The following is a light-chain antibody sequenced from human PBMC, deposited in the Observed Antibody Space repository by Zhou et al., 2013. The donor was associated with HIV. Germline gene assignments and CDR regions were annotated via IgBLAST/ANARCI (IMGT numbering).Light chain of an antibody. J-gene: IGKJ5*01. CDR1: QSVRSN. CDR2: GAS. Sequence: EIVMTQSPGTLSVSPGERATLSCRASQSVRSNLAWYQQKPGQAPRLLIYGASTRATGIPARFSGSGSGTDFTLTISSLQSEDFALYYCQQYNNWPVTFGQGTRLEIK. CDR3: QQYNNWPVT. V-gene: IGKV3-15*01.